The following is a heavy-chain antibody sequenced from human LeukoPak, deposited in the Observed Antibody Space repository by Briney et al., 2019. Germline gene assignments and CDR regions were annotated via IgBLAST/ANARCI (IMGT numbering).Heavy chain of an antibody. Sequence: PSETLSLTCTVSGGSISSSSYYWGWIRQPPGKGLEWIGSIYYSGSTYYNPSLKSRVTISVDTSKNQFSLKLSSVTAADTAVYYCARVYCSSTSCYTPTFDYWGQGTLVTVSS. V-gene: IGHV4-39*07. D-gene: IGHD2-2*02. CDR2: IYYSGST. CDR3: ARVYCSSTSCYTPTFDY. J-gene: IGHJ4*02. CDR1: GGSISSSSYY.